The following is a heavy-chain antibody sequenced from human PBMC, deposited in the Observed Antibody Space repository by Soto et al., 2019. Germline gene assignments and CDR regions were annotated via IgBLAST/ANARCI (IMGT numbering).Heavy chain of an antibody. Sequence: SETLSLTCTVSGGSISSYYWSWIRQPPGKGLEWIGYIYYSGSTNYNPSLKSRVTISVDTSKNQFSLKLSSVTAADTAVYYCARQGVTIFGVVIRGAFDIWGQGTMVTVSS. J-gene: IGHJ3*02. V-gene: IGHV4-59*08. CDR3: ARQGVTIFGVVIRGAFDI. CDR1: GGSISSYY. CDR2: IYYSGST. D-gene: IGHD3-3*01.